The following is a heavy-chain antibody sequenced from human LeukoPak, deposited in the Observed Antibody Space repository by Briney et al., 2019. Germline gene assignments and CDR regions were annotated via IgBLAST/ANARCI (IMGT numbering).Heavy chain of an antibody. CDR2: MWYDGNNE. D-gene: IGHD1-26*01. CDR3: ARKTVGAKNWFDP. CDR1: GLTFNTYG. J-gene: IGHJ5*02. Sequence: PGGSLRLSCAASGLTFNTYGIHWVRQAPGKGLEWVAVMWYDGNNEFYADSVKGRFTISRDKSKNTLYLQMNSLGAEDSAVYYCARKTVGAKNWFDPWGQGTLVTVSS. V-gene: IGHV3-33*01.